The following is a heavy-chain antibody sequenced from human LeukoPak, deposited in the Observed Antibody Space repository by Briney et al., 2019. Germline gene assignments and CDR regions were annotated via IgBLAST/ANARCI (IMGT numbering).Heavy chain of an antibody. CDR1: GGSFSGYY. CDR3: ARATTWVTSCYALCVDAFDI. D-gene: IGHD2-2*01. CDR2: INHSGST. J-gene: IGHJ3*02. V-gene: IGHV4-34*01. Sequence: PSETLSLTCAVYGGSFSGYYWSWIRQPPGKGLEWIGEINHSGSTNYNPSLKSRVTISVDTSKNQFSLKLSSVTAADTAVYYCARATTWVTSCYALCVDAFDIWGQGTMVTVSS.